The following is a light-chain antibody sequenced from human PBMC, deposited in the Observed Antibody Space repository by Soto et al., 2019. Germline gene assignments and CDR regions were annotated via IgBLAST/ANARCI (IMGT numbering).Light chain of an antibody. J-gene: IGLJ1*01. CDR2: DVV. CDR1: SSDVGGFNS. Sequence: QSVLTQPDSVSGSPGQSITISCTGTSSDVGGFNSVSWYQLRPGTAPKLILYDVVDRPSGVSYRFSGSKSGNTASLTISGLQAADEADYFCSSYTSTMTNVFGSGTKVTV. CDR3: SSYTSTMTNV. V-gene: IGLV2-14*03.